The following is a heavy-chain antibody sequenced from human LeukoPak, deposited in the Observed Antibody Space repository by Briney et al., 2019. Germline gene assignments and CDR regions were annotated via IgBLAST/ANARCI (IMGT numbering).Heavy chain of an antibody. V-gene: IGHV4-30-2*01. Sequence: PSQTLSLTCTVSGGSISSGGYYWSWIRQPPGKGLEWIGYIYHSGSTYYNPSLKSRVTISVDTSKNQFSLKLSSVTAADTAVYYCARDPSYSGSILRYFDYWGQGTLVTVSS. CDR2: IYHSGST. D-gene: IGHD3-10*01. J-gene: IGHJ4*02. CDR1: GGSISSGGYY. CDR3: ARDPSYSGSILRYFDY.